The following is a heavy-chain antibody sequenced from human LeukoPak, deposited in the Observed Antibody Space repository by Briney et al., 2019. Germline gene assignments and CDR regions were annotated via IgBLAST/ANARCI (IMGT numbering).Heavy chain of an antibody. J-gene: IGHJ4*02. CDR3: TKYRSGNFDYYPDLDS. Sequence: GGSLRLSCAASGFTFSHYGMHWVRQAPGKGLEWVSFTRYDESLKYYAGSVRGRFTISRANSKNTLYLQMNSLRTEDTAIYYCTKYRSGNFDYYPDLDSWGQGILVTVSS. D-gene: IGHD3-9*01. CDR1: GFTFSHYG. V-gene: IGHV3-30*02. CDR2: TRYDESLK.